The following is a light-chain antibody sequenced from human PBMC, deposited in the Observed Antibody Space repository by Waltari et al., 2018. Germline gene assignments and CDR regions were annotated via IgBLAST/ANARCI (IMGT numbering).Light chain of an antibody. CDR1: QSINNW. J-gene: IGKJ2*01. V-gene: IGKV1-5*01. Sequence: DIQMTQSPSTLSASVGDRVTITCRASQSINNWLAWYQQKPGKAPKILIYDASTLVSGVPSRFSGGGSETEFTLTIPSMQPDDFATYYCQHYHSYSPGYTFGQGTKLEIK. CDR3: QHYHSYSPGYT. CDR2: DAS.